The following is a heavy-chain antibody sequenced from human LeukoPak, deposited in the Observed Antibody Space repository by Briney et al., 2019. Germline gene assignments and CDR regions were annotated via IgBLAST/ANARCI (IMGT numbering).Heavy chain of an antibody. V-gene: IGHV3-7*01. D-gene: IGHD2-15*01. CDR3: ARDGGLHTNFDY. J-gene: IGHJ4*02. Sequence: GGSLRLSCAASGFTFSSYAMSWVRQAPGKGLEWVADTKPDGSAEYYADSVRGRFTASRDNANNLLYLQMNRLRAEDTAVYYCARDGGLHTNFDYWGQGTLLTVSS. CDR1: GFTFSSYA. CDR2: TKPDGSAE.